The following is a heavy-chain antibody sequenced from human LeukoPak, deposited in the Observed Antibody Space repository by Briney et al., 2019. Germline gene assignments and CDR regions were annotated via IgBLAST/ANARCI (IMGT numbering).Heavy chain of an antibody. V-gene: IGHV4-59*08. Sequence: SETLSLTCTVSGDSVSGVYWSWIRHPPGKGLEWIGYVYYSGDTNYNPSLKSRVTMSLDTSKNQVSLRLSSVTAADTAVYYCARHPFATPFDYWGRGTLLTVSS. CDR2: VYYSGDT. CDR3: ARHPFATPFDY. J-gene: IGHJ4*02. CDR1: GDSVSGVY. D-gene: IGHD2-15*01.